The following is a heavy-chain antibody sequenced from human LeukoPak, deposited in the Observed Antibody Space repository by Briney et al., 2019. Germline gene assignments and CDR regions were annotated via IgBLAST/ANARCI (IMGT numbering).Heavy chain of an antibody. CDR1: GFTFSSYA. D-gene: IGHD3-22*01. CDR3: AREVSEGFDF. CDR2: FGTRSTSI. V-gene: IGHV3-21*01. Sequence: GGSLRLSCAASGFTFSSYAMSWVRQAPGKGLEWVSSFGTRSTSIYHAGSVKGRFAISRDNAKNSLYLQMNSLRAEDTALYYCAREVSEGFDFWGQGTLVTVSS. J-gene: IGHJ4*02.